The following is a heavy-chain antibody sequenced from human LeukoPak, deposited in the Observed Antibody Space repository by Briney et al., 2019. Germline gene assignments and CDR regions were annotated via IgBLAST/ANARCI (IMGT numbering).Heavy chain of an antibody. CDR2: IYYSGST. Sequence: SETLSLTCTVSGGSISSYYWSWIRQPPGKGLEWIGYIYYSGSTNYNPSLKSRVTISVDTSKNQFSLKLSSVTAADTAVYYCARTHYGGNSGWFDPWGQGTLVTVSS. CDR3: ARTHYGGNSGWFDP. V-gene: IGHV4-59*12. D-gene: IGHD4-23*01. CDR1: GGSISSYY. J-gene: IGHJ5*02.